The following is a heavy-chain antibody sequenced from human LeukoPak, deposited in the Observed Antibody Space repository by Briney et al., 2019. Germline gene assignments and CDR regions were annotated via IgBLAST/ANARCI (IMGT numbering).Heavy chain of an antibody. CDR2: ITGSGGST. CDR3: ARDGYCSSTSCPGIRYYFDY. CDR1: GFTFGIYA. V-gene: IGHV3-23*01. J-gene: IGHJ4*02. Sequence: GGSLRLSCAASGFTFGIYAMTWVRQAPGKGLQWVSAITGSGGSTYYADSVKGRFTISRDNSKNTLYLQMNSLRAEDTAVYYCARDGYCSSTSCPGIRYYFDYWGQGTLVTVSS. D-gene: IGHD2-2*01.